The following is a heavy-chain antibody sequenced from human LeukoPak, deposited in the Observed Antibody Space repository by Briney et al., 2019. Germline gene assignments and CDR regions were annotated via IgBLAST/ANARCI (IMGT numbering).Heavy chain of an antibody. CDR3: ARVGYYGSSGYYEY. J-gene: IGHJ4*02. D-gene: IGHD3-22*01. V-gene: IGHV1-2*06. Sequence: ASVKVSCKASGHTLTDYYMHWVRQAPGQGREWMGRINPNSGGTNYAQKFQGRVTMTRDTSISTVYMELSRLRSDDTAVYYCARVGYYGSSGYYEYWGQGTLVTVSS. CDR1: GHTLTDYY. CDR2: INPNSGGT.